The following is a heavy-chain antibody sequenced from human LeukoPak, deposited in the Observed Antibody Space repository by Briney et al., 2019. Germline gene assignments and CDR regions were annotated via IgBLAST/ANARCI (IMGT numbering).Heavy chain of an antibody. J-gene: IGHJ4*02. CDR1: GYTFTSYG. Sequence: ASVKVSCKASGYTFTSYGIGWVRQAPGQGLEWMGWISAYNGNTNYAQKLQGRVTMTTDISTSTAYMELRSLRSDDTAVYYCARDWGSSGYYLAGYWGQGTLVTVSS. D-gene: IGHD3-22*01. CDR3: ARDWGSSGYYLAGY. CDR2: ISAYNGNT. V-gene: IGHV1-18*01.